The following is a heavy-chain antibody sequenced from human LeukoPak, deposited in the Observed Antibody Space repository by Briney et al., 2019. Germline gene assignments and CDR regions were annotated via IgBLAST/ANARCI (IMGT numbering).Heavy chain of an antibody. D-gene: IGHD2-21*02. V-gene: IGHV4-59*08. CDR1: GGSISSYY. CDR3: ARHVGHCGGDCYYFDY. J-gene: IGHJ4*02. Sequence: SETLSLTCTVSGGSISSYYWSWIRQPPGKGLEWIGYIYYSGSTNYNPSLKSRVTISVDTSKNQFSLKLSSVTAADTAVYYCARHVGHCGGDCYYFDYWGQGTLVTVSS. CDR2: IYYSGST.